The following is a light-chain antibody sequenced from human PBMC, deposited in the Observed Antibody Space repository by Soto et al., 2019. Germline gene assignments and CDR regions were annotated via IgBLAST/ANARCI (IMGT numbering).Light chain of an antibody. J-gene: IGKJ4*01. CDR1: QSVSSSY. V-gene: IGKV3-20*01. Sequence: EIVLTQSPGTLSLSPGERATLSCRASQSVSSSYLAWYQQKPGQAPRLLIYGASTRATCIPDRFSGRGSGTDFTLTISRLETEDFAVYYCQQYGRSPLTFGGGTKVEIK. CDR3: QQYGRSPLT. CDR2: GAS.